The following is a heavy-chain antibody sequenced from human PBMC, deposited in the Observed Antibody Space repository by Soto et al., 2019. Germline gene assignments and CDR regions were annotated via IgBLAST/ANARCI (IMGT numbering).Heavy chain of an antibody. D-gene: IGHD2-8*02. CDR2: TYYRSKWYI. CDR1: GDSVSSNSAA. CDR3: TRGSSDDVTGRSYMSV. V-gene: IGHV6-1*01. Sequence: QVPLQQSGPGLVKPSQTLSLTCDISGDSVSSNSAAWNWIRQTPSRGLEWLGRTYYRSKWYINYAVSVQSRLTDNPDTSKTQFTLQLTSVSAADTAVYDCTRGSSDDVTGRSYMSVWGKGTKVTVSS. J-gene: IGHJ6*04.